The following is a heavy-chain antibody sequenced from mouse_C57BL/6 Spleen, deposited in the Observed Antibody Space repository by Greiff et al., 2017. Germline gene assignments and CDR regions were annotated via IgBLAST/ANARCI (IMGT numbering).Heavy chain of an antibody. CDR3: ARRHYGSSPYYFDY. J-gene: IGHJ2*01. CDR1: GYTFTSYW. CDR2: IDPSDSYT. Sequence: QVQLQQPGAELVKPGASVKLSCKASGYTFTSYWMQWVKQRPGQGLEWIGEIDPSDSYTNYNHKFKGKATLTVDTSSSTAYMQLSSLTSEDSAVYYCARRHYGSSPYYFDYWGQGTTLTVSS. V-gene: IGHV1-50*01. D-gene: IGHD1-1*01.